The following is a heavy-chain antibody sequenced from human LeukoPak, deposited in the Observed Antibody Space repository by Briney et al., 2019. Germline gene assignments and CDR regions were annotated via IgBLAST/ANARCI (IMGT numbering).Heavy chain of an antibody. Sequence: GASVKVSCKASGYTFTSYYMHWVRQAPGQGLEWMGIINPSGGSTSYAQKFQGRVTMTRDTSTSTVYMELSSLRSEDTAVYYCARAVGDYSSGWSFDYWGQGTLVTVSS. V-gene: IGHV1-46*01. CDR1: GYTFTSYY. J-gene: IGHJ4*02. D-gene: IGHD6-19*01. CDR3: ARAVGDYSSGWSFDY. CDR2: INPSGGST.